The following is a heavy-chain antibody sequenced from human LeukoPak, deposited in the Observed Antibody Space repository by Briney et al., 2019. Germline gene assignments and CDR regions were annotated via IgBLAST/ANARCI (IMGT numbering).Heavy chain of an antibody. D-gene: IGHD2-8*02. V-gene: IGHV1-2*02. CDR2: INPNSGGT. CDR3: ASWSEGSSQYFQH. Sequence: ASVKVSCKASGYTFTGYYMHWVRQAPGQGLEWMGWINPNSGGTNYAQKFQGRVTMTRDTSISTAYMELTRLRSDDTAVYYCASWSEGSSQYFQHWGQGTLVTVSS. J-gene: IGHJ1*01. CDR1: GYTFTGYY.